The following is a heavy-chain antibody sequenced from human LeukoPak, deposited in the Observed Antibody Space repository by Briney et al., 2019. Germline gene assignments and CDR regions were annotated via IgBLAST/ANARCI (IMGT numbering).Heavy chain of an antibody. V-gene: IGHV3-30-3*01. Sequence: PGGSLRLSCAASGFTFSSYAMHWVRQAPGKGLEWVAVISYDGSNKYYADSVKGRFTISRDNSKNTLYLQMNSLRAEDTAVYYCARESYYDSRAQGAFDIWGQGTMVTVSS. CDR2: ISYDGSNK. J-gene: IGHJ3*02. CDR3: ARESYYDSRAQGAFDI. D-gene: IGHD3-22*01. CDR1: GFTFSSYA.